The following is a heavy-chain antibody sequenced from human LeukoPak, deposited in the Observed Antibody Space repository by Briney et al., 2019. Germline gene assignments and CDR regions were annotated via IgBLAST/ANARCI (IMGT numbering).Heavy chain of an antibody. J-gene: IGHJ4*02. CDR1: EFTFSSYG. V-gene: IGHV3-30*02. Sequence: GGSLRLSCAASEFTFSSYGMHWVRQAPGKGLEWVAFIRYDGTDKNYADSVKGRFTISRDNSKNTLFLQMNSLRPEDTAVYYCAKGGPRVAATSDYWGQGTLVTVSS. D-gene: IGHD2-15*01. CDR3: AKGGPRVAATSDY. CDR2: IRYDGTDK.